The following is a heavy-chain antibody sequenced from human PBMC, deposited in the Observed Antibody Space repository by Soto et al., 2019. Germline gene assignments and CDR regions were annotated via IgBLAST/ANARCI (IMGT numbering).Heavy chain of an antibody. D-gene: IGHD3-16*01. CDR3: VRHQRDDASRKIDC. J-gene: IGHJ4*02. V-gene: IGHV5-51*01. CDR2: INPADSDI. Sequence: GESLKISCHGSGYSFTSNWIGWVRQMPGKGLEWMGIINPADSDIKYSPSFQGQVTISADKSIGTAYLQWSSLKASDAAMYYCVRHQRDDASRKIDCWGQGTLVTVSS. CDR1: GYSFTSNW.